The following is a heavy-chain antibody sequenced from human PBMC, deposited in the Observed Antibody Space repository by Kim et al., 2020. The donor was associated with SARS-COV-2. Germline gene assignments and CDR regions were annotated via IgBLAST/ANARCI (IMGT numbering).Heavy chain of an antibody. V-gene: IGHV1-2*06. J-gene: IGHJ4*02. CDR2: INPNSGGT. Sequence: ASVKVSCKSSGYTFTGYYMHWVRQAPGQGLEWMGRINPNSGGTNYAQKFQGRDTMTRDTSISTAYMELSRLRSDDTAVYYCARGYWFYSSSSLFDYWGQGTLVTVSS. D-gene: IGHD6-13*01. CDR3: ARGYWFYSSSSLFDY. CDR1: GYTFTGYY.